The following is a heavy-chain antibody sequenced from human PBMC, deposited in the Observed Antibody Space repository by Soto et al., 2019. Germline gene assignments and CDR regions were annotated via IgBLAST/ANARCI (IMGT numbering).Heavy chain of an antibody. CDR2: IYRTGST. CDR1: GGSFTSNNW. D-gene: IGHD1-7*01. V-gene: IGHV4-4*02. J-gene: IGHJ4*02. Sequence: SETLSLTCAVSGGSFTSNNWWTWVRPPPGQGLEWIGEIYRTGSTNYNPSLKSRVTISLDKSENQFSLKVTSLTAADTAVYYCASRDPGTSVDYWGQGTLVTVSS. CDR3: ASRDPGTSVDY.